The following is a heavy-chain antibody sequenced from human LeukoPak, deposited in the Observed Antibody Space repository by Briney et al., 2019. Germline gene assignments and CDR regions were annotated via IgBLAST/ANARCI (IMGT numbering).Heavy chain of an antibody. CDR1: GFTFSSYA. D-gene: IGHD6-19*01. CDR3: AKDQGLWLGEGGY. CDR2: ISGSGGST. Sequence: PGGSLRLSCAASGFTFSSYAMSWVRQAPGKGLEWVSAISGSGGSTYYADSVKGRFTISRDNSKNTLYLQMNSLRVEDTAVYYCAKDQGLWLGEGGYWGQGTLVTVSS. J-gene: IGHJ4*02. V-gene: IGHV3-23*01.